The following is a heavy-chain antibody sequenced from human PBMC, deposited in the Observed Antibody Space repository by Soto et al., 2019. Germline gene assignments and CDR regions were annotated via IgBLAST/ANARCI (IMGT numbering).Heavy chain of an antibody. V-gene: IGHV3-33*06. Sequence: PGGSLRLSCAASGFTFSSYGMHWVRQAPGKGLEWVAVIWYDGSNKYYADSVKGRFTISRDNSKNTLYLQMNSLRAEDTAVYYCAKNLRYCSSTSCYPPDYWGQGTLVTVSS. CDR1: GFTFSSYG. J-gene: IGHJ4*02. CDR2: IWYDGSNK. CDR3: AKNLRYCSSTSCYPPDY. D-gene: IGHD2-2*01.